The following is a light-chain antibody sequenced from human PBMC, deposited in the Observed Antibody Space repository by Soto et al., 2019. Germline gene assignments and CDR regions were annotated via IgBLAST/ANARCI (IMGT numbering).Light chain of an antibody. CDR2: DAS. V-gene: IGKV3-20*01. CDR3: KQYSSSPLT. J-gene: IGKJ4*01. CDR1: QNVRTNY. Sequence: EIVLTQSPGTLSLSPGERVTLSCRASQNVRTNYLAWYQQKPGQAPRLLIYDASNRATGIQDRFSGSGSGTDFTLTIRRLEPEDFAVYYCKQYSSSPLTFGGGTKVDIK.